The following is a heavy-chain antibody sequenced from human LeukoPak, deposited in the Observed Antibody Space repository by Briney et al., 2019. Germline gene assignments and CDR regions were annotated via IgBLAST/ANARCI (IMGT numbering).Heavy chain of an antibody. CDR3: AEGGDWFDP. D-gene: IGHD3-16*01. V-gene: IGHV3-48*03. CDR2: ISSSGSTI. CDR1: GFTFSSYE. J-gene: IGHJ5*02. Sequence: GGSLRLSCAASGFTFSSYEMNWVRQAPGKGLEWVSYISSSGSTIYYADSVKGRFTISRDNAKNSLYLLMNSLRAEDTAVYYCAEGGDWFDPWGQGTLVTVSS.